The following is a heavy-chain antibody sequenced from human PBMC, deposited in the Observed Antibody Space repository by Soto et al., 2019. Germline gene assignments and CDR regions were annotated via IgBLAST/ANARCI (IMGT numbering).Heavy chain of an antibody. J-gene: IGHJ6*02. Sequence: QVQLVQSGAEVKKPGSSVKVSCKASGDSFNNDGVNWVRQAPGQGLEWVGGIIPHFGPAKYPQKFQGRATITADTPTNTVFMELLSLTSDHTAIYYCASGVLRDWHNYFALDVWGQGTSVTVSS. CDR1: GDSFNNDG. D-gene: IGHD2-21*02. V-gene: IGHV1-69*06. CDR2: IIPHFGPA. CDR3: ASGVLRDWHNYFALDV.